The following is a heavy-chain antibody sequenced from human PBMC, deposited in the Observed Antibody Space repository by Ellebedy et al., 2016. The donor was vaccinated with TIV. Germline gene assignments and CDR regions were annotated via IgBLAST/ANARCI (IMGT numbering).Heavy chain of an antibody. CDR3: ARVRRGTDWLFDY. V-gene: IGHV4-59*01. CDR2: IHYSVGA. J-gene: IGHJ4*02. Sequence: MPSETLSLTCTVSGASISSYVWSWIRHPPGKGLEWIGDIHYSVGANYNPSLKSRVTISVDTSKNQFALKLNSVTPADTAVFYCARVRRGTDWLFDYWGQGSLITVSS. CDR1: GASISSYV. D-gene: IGHD2-21*01.